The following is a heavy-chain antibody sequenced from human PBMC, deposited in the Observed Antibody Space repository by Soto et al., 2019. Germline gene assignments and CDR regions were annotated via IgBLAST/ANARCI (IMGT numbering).Heavy chain of an antibody. CDR2: IYYRGST. V-gene: IGHV4-59*01. CDR3: ARDPGDSSGYRFDS. CDR1: GGSISSYY. Sequence: QVQLQESGPGLVKPSETLSLTCTVSGGSISSYYWSWIRQPPGKGLEWIGYIYYRGSTNSNPSLKRRVTISVDTSKNQFSLKLGSVTAADTAVYYCARDPGDSSGYRFDSWGQGTLVTVSS. J-gene: IGHJ4*02. D-gene: IGHD3-22*01.